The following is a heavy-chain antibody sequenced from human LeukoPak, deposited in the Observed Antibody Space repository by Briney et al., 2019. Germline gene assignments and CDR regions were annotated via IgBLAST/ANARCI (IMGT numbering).Heavy chain of an antibody. Sequence: SVKVSCKASGYTFTSYGISWVRQAPGQGLEWMGGIIPIFGTANYAQKFQGRVTITADESTSTAYMELSSLRSEDTAVYYCARVLGIFGVVTYFDYWGQGTLVTVSS. V-gene: IGHV1-69*13. D-gene: IGHD3-3*01. CDR2: IIPIFGTA. CDR1: GYTFTSYG. J-gene: IGHJ4*02. CDR3: ARVLGIFGVVTYFDY.